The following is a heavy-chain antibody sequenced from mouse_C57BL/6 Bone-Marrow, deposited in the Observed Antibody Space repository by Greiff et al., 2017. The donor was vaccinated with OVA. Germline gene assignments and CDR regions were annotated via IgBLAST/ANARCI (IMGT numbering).Heavy chain of an antibody. D-gene: IGHD4-1*01. J-gene: IGHJ2*01. CDR1: GFTFTDYY. CDR2: IRNKANGYTT. CDR3: ARSGTDFDY. V-gene: IGHV7-3*01. Sequence: VQLQQSGGGLVQPGGSLSLSCAASGFTFTDYYMSWVRQPPGKALEWLGFIRNKANGYTTEYSASVKGRFTISRDNSQSILYLQMNALRAEDSATYYCARSGTDFDYWGQGTTLTVSS.